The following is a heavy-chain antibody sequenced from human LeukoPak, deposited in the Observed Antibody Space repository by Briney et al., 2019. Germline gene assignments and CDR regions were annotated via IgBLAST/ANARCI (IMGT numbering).Heavy chain of an antibody. CDR1: GGSISSGGYS. CDR2: IYHSGST. Sequence: SETLSLTCAVSGGSISSGGYSWSWIRQPPGKGLEWIGYIYHSGSTYYNPSLKSRVTISVDRSKNQFSLKLSSVTAADTAVYYCAGRTARIGGDYWGQGTLVTVSS. J-gene: IGHJ4*02. CDR3: AGRTARIGGDY. D-gene: IGHD5-18*01. V-gene: IGHV4-30-2*01.